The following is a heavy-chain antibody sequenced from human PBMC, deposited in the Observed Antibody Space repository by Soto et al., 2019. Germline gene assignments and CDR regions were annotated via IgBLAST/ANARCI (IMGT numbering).Heavy chain of an antibody. J-gene: IGHJ4*02. Sequence: ESLKISCKGSGYSFTSYWISWVRQMPGKGLEWMGRIDPSDSYTNYSPSFQGHVTISADKSISTAYLQWSSLKASDTAMYYCAASSGSYYNLYYFDYWGQGALVTVSS. CDR1: GYSFTSYW. CDR3: AASSGSYYNLYYFDY. CDR2: IDPSDSYT. V-gene: IGHV5-10-1*01. D-gene: IGHD3-10*01.